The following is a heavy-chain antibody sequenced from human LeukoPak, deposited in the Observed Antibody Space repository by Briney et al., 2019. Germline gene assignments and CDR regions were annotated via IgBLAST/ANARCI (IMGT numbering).Heavy chain of an antibody. Sequence: GGSLRLSCAASGFTFSSYAMSWVRQAPGKGLEWVSAISGSGDSTYYADSVKGRFSISRDNSKNTLYLQMNSLRVEDTAVYYCAKAPGPAAVGGFDYWGQGTLVTVSS. V-gene: IGHV3-23*01. D-gene: IGHD2-2*01. CDR1: GFTFSSYA. CDR2: ISGSGDST. CDR3: AKAPGPAAVGGFDY. J-gene: IGHJ4*02.